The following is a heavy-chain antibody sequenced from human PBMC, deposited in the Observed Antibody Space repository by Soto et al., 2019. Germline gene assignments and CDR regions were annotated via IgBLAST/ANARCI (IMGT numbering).Heavy chain of an antibody. CDR1: GGSISSYY. J-gene: IGHJ4*02. Sequence: SETLSLTCTVSGGSISSYYWGWIRQPPGKGLEWIGSIYYSGSTYYNPSLKSRVTISVDTSKNQFSLKLSSVTAADTAVYYCARHRGAVAGKPLDYWGQGTLVTVSS. D-gene: IGHD6-19*01. CDR2: IYYSGST. CDR3: ARHRGAVAGKPLDY. V-gene: IGHV4-39*01.